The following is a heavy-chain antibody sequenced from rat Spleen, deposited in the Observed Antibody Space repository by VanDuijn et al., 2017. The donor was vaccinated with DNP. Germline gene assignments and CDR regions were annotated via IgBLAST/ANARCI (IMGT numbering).Heavy chain of an antibody. CDR1: GFTFSDYG. D-gene: IGHD1-1*01. V-gene: IGHV5-7*01. CDR2: ISYDGGTT. CDR3: ARPMDYYSGGFAY. Sequence: EVQLVESGGGLVQPGGSLKLSCAASGFTFSDYGMAWVRQAPKKGLEWVATISYDGGTTFYRDSVKGRFTISRENAKSTLSLQMNSLRSDDMATYYCARPMDYYSGGFAYWGQGTLVTVSS. J-gene: IGHJ3*01.